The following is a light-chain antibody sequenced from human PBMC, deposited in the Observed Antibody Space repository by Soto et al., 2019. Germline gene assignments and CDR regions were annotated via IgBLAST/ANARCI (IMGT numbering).Light chain of an antibody. CDR1: QSVNKN. CDR2: AAS. CDR3: QEYNTRPWT. Sequence: DILMTQSPSTLSVSLGEIFTLSFRASQSVNKNLYWYQQKLGPAARVLISAASTRAAGTQARFTGSGSGTEFTITIPRPQSEDAAYYHCQEYNTRPWTFGQGTKVDIK. V-gene: IGKV3-15*01. J-gene: IGKJ1*01.